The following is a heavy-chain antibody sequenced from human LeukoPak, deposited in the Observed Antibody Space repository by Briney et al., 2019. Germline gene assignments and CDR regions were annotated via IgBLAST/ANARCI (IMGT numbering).Heavy chain of an antibody. CDR1: GYTFTGYY. V-gene: IGHV1-2*02. CDR3: ARDPTIAVAGNPPDY. D-gene: IGHD6-19*01. CDR2: FNPNSGGT. Sequence: GASVKVSCKASGYTFTGYYMHWVRQAPGQGLEWMGWFNPNSGGTNYAQKFQGRVTMTRDTSISTAHMELSRLRSDDTAVYYCARDPTIAVAGNPPDYWGQGNLVTVSS. J-gene: IGHJ4*02.